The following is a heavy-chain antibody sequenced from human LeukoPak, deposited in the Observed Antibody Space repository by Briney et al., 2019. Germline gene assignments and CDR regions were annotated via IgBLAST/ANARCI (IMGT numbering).Heavy chain of an antibody. CDR1: GYTFTGYY. Sequence: ASVKVSCKASGYTFTGYYMHWVRQAPGQGLEWMGRIHPNSGGTNYAQKFQGRVTMTRDTSISTAYMELSRLRSDDTAVYYCARDLRYYDSSGYYYKAFDIWGQGTMVTVSS. CDR3: ARDLRYYDSSGYYYKAFDI. CDR2: IHPNSGGT. J-gene: IGHJ3*02. D-gene: IGHD3-22*01. V-gene: IGHV1-2*06.